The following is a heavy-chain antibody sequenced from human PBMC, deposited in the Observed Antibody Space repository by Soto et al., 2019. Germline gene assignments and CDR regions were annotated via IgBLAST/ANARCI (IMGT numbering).Heavy chain of an antibody. CDR2: ITPLGGAT. CDR1: GFSITNYH. V-gene: IGHV1-46*01. J-gene: IGHJ4*02. D-gene: IGHD5-18*01. Sequence: ASVKVSCKASGFSITNYHMHLVRQAPGQGLEWMGVITPLGGATTYAQKFQGRVTMTADMSTSNVHMDLSSLRSDDTAVYYCARWTGYFYGLDYWGRGTLVTVSS. CDR3: ARWTGYFYGLDY.